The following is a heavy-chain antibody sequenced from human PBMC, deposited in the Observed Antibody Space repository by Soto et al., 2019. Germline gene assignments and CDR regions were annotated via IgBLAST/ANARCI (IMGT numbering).Heavy chain of an antibody. V-gene: IGHV3-33*01. J-gene: IGHJ4*02. Sequence: SLRLSCAASGFTFSSYGMHWVRQAPGKGLEWVAVIWYDGSNKYYADSVKGRFTISRDNSKNTLYLQMNSLRAEDTAVYYCARGRGGDVVVPAAIYWGQGTLVTVSS. CDR1: GFTFSSYG. D-gene: IGHD2-2*01. CDR2: IWYDGSNK. CDR3: ARGRGGDVVVPAAIY.